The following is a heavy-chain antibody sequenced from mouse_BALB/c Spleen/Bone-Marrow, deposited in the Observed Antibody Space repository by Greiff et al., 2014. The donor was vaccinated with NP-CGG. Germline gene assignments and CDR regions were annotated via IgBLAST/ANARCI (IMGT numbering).Heavy chain of an antibody. CDR2: IDPANGNT. V-gene: IGHV14-3*02. CDR3: ASYRDGWYFDV. Sequence: VQLKESGAELVKLGASVKLSCTASGLNIKDTYMHWVKQRPEKGLEWIGRIDPANGNTKYDPKFKGKATITADTSSNTAHLQLNSLTSEDTAVYYCASYRDGWYFDVWGAGTTVTVSS. CDR1: GLNIKDTY. D-gene: IGHD2-12*01. J-gene: IGHJ1*01.